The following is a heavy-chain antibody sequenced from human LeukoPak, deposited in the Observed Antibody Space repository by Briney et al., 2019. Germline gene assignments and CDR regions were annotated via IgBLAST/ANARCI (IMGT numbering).Heavy chain of an antibody. Sequence: PGGSLRLSCAASGFTFSNYAMSWVRQAPGKGLEWIGEINHSGSTNYNPSLKSRVTISVDTSKNQFSLKLSSVTAADTAVYYCARLGWTWGQGTLVTVSS. CDR3: ARLGWT. J-gene: IGHJ4*02. CDR1: GFTFSNYA. CDR2: INHSGST. D-gene: IGHD3/OR15-3a*01. V-gene: IGHV4-34*01.